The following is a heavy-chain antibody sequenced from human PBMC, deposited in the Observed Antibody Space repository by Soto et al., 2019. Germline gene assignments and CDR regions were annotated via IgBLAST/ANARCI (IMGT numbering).Heavy chain of an antibody. D-gene: IGHD2-15*01. CDR2: ISYDGSNK. Sequence: QVQLVESGGGVVQPGRSLRLSCAASGFTFSSYAMHWVRQAPGKGLEWVAVISYDGSNKHYADSVKGRFTISRDNSKNTLYLQMNSLGAEDTAVYYCARAGCDGGSCYTLVGLRYGMDVWGQGTTVTVSS. CDR3: ARAGCDGGSCYTLVGLRYGMDV. J-gene: IGHJ6*02. CDR1: GFTFSSYA. V-gene: IGHV3-30-3*01.